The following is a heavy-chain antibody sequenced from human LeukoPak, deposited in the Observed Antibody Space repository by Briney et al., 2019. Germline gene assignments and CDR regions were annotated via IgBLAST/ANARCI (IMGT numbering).Heavy chain of an antibody. J-gene: IGHJ3*02. CDR2: IYYSGST. D-gene: IGHD3-22*01. Sequence: SETLSLTCTVSGGSISSYYWSWIRQPPGKGLEWIGYIYYSGSTTYNPSLKSRVTISVDTSKNQFSLKLSSVTAADTAVYYCAREGIVGFDIWGQGTMATVSS. CDR1: GGSISSYY. V-gene: IGHV4-59*01. CDR3: AREGIVGFDI.